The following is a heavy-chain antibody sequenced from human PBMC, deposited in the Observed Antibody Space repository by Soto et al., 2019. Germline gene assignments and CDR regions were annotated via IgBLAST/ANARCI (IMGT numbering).Heavy chain of an antibody. V-gene: IGHV1-8*01. CDR2: MNPNSGNT. Sequence: ASVKVSCKASGYTFTSYDINWVRQATGQGLEWMGWMNPNSGNTGYAQKFQGRVTMTRNTSIGTAYMELSSLRSEDTAVYYCARTNIVATIRYSSYYMHVWGKGPTVTVAS. CDR1: GYTFTSYD. D-gene: IGHD5-12*01. J-gene: IGHJ6*03. CDR3: ARTNIVATIRYSSYYMHV.